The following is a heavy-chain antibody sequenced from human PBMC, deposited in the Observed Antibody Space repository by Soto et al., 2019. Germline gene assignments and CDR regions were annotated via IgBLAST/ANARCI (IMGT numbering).Heavy chain of an antibody. V-gene: IGHV3-74*03. D-gene: IGHD3-10*01. CDR2: NNGDGNSI. Sequence: EVRLVESGGDLVQPGGSLRLSCVASGFTFSSHWMHWVRQGPGRGLVWVSRNNGDGNSIEYADSVNGRFTISRDIAKNTLYLQMNSLRAEDMAVYYCARGMSSFGELLLDYWGQGTLVTVSS. J-gene: IGHJ4*02. CDR3: ARGMSSFGELLLDY. CDR1: GFTFSSHW.